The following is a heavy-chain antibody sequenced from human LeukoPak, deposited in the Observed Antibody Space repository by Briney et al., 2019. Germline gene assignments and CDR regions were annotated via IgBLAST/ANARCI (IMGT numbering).Heavy chain of an antibody. Sequence: GGSLRLSCAASGFTVSSNYMSWVRQAPGKGLEWVSVIYSGDSTSYADSVKGRFTISRDNSKNTLYLQMNSLRAEDTAVYYCAKDHPLGELSLYRAPEYYFDYWGQGTLVTVSS. CDR1: GFTVSSNY. CDR2: IYSGDST. D-gene: IGHD3-16*02. V-gene: IGHV3-53*05. J-gene: IGHJ4*02. CDR3: AKDHPLGELSLYRAPEYYFDY.